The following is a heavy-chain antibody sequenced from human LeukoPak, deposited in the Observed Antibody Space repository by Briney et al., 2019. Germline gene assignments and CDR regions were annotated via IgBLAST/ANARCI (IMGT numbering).Heavy chain of an antibody. CDR2: IYPGDSDP. Sequence: GESLQISCQGSGYTFTTYWIGWVRQVPGKGLEWMGIIYPGDSDPRYSPSFQGQVTISADKSISTAYLQWSSLKASDSAMYYCVRHGLGSSWFGFDYWGQGTLVTVSS. CDR3: VRHGLGSSWFGFDY. D-gene: IGHD6-13*01. V-gene: IGHV5-51*01. J-gene: IGHJ4*02. CDR1: GYTFTTYW.